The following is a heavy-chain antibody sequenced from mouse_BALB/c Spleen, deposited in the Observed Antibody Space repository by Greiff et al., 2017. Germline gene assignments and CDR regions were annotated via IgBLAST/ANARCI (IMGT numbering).Heavy chain of an antibody. Sequence: DVMLVESGGGLVKPGGSLKLSCAASGFTFSSYAMSWVRQSPEKRLEWVAEISSGGSYTYYPDTVTGRFTISRDNAKNTLYLEMSSLRSEDTAMYYCAGFYYDYEAFAYWGQGTLVTVSA. CDR1: GFTFSSYA. V-gene: IGHV5-9-4*01. CDR3: AGFYYDYEAFAY. CDR2: ISSGGSYT. J-gene: IGHJ3*01. D-gene: IGHD2-4*01.